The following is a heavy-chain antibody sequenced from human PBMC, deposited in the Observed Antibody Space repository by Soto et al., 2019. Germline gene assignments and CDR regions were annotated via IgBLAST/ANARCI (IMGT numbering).Heavy chain of an antibody. CDR2: INPSGGST. CDR1: GYTFTSYY. CDR3: ARAGYGEYGFGGYYYGMDV. D-gene: IGHD4-17*01. V-gene: IGHV1-46*01. Sequence: QVQLVQSGAEVKKPGASVKVSCKASGYTFTSYYMHWVRQAPGQGLEWMGIINPSGGSTSYAQKFQGRVTMTRDTSTSTVYMELSSLRSEDTAVYYCARAGYGEYGFGGYYYGMDVWGQGTTVTVSS. J-gene: IGHJ6*02.